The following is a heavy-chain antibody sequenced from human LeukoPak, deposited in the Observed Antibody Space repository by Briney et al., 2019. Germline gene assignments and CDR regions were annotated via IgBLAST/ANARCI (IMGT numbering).Heavy chain of an antibody. CDR2: IGTASDT. CDR1: GFTFSSFD. Sequence: GGSLRLSCAASGFTFSSFDMHWIRQPTGQGLEWVSTIGTASDTYYPGSVECRFTLSRDNAKNSLYLQMNSLTAGDTAVYYCARGPPRGKYYYMDVWGKGTTVTVSS. V-gene: IGHV3-13*01. CDR3: ARGPPRGKYYYMDV. D-gene: IGHD1-1*01. J-gene: IGHJ6*03.